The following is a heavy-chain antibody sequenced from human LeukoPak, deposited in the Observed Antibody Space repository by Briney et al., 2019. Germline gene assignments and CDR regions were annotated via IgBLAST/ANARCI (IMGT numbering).Heavy chain of an antibody. V-gene: IGHV1-8*01. CDR1: GYTFNNYD. D-gene: IGHD3-22*01. CDR2: MKPNTGKT. J-gene: IGHJ6*02. CDR3: ARSAEISGYWPKVVVDV. Sequence: GASVKVSRKASGYTFNNYDINWLRQATGQGLEWMGWMKPNTGKTGYAQNFQGRVTMTSNTSISTAYMELSSLRSDDTAVYYCARSAEISGYWPKVVVDVWGQGTTVTVSS.